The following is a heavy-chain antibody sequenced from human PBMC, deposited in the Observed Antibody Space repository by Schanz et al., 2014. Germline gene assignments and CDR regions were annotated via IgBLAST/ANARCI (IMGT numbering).Heavy chain of an antibody. CDR2: INPNSGGT. D-gene: IGHD6-19*01. CDR3: ARDDGFSSG. V-gene: IGHV1-2*06. Sequence: QVQLVQSGAEVKKPGASVKVSCKVSGYTLTDLSMHWVRQAPGKGLEWMGRINPNSGGTNYAQKFQGRVTMTRDTSISTAYMEMSRLISDDTAVYYCARDDGFSSGWGQGTLVTVSS. J-gene: IGHJ4*02. CDR1: GYTLTDLS.